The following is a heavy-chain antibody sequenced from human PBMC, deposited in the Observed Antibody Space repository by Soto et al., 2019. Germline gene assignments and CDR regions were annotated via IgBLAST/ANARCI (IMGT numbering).Heavy chain of an antibody. CDR3: TRTVEYSSSPNEY. J-gene: IGHJ4*02. CDR1: GGSIRSGDSY. V-gene: IGHV4-30-4*02. CDR2: IYYSGST. Sequence: SETLSLTCTVSGGSIRSGDSYWSWIRQPPGKGLEWIGYIYYSGSTYYNPSLKSRVTISLDTSKNQFSLNLSSVTAADTAVYYCTRTVEYSSSPNEYWGQGTLVTVSS. D-gene: IGHD6-6*01.